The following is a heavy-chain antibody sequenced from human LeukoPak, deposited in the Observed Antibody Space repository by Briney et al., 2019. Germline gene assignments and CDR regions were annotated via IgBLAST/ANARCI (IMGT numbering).Heavy chain of an antibody. CDR1: RFTVSSNY. Sequence: GGSLRLSCAASRFTVSSNYMSWVRQAPGKGLEWVSTIDAPTFRTHYADSVMGRFTISRDNSKNTLYLQMNSLRAEDAAVYFCTTWVGAHFDFWGQGALVTVSS. CDR2: IDAPTFRT. J-gene: IGHJ4*02. CDR3: TTWVGAHFDF. D-gene: IGHD1-26*01. V-gene: IGHV3-23*01.